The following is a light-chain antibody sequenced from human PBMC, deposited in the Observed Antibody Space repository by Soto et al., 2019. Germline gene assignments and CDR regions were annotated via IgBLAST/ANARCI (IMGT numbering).Light chain of an antibody. V-gene: IGKV1-5*03. CDR1: QSISNW. CDR3: QQYNSYPFT. J-gene: IGKJ3*01. Sequence: DIQMTQSPSTLSASVEDRVTITCRASQSISNWLAWYQQKPGKAPKLLIYKASSSESGVPSRFSGSGSGTEFTLTISSLQPDDFATYYRQQYNSYPFTFGPGTKVDIK. CDR2: KAS.